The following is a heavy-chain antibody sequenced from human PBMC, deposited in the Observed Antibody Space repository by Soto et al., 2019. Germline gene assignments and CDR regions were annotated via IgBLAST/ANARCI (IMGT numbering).Heavy chain of an antibody. CDR1: GFTFSSYG. CDR2: IWYDGSNK. CDR3: ARDGLEKYDFSLMDV. J-gene: IGHJ6*03. D-gene: IGHD3-3*01. Sequence: GGSLRLSCAASGFTFSSYGMHWVRQAPGKGLEWVAVIWYDGSNKYYADSVKGRFTISRDNSKNTLYLQMNSLRAEDTAVYYCARDGLEKYDFSLMDVWGKGTTVTVSS. V-gene: IGHV3-33*01.